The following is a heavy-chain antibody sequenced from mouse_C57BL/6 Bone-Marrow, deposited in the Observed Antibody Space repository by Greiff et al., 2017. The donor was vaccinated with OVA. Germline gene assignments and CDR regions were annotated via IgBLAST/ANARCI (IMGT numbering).Heavy chain of an antibody. V-gene: IGHV5-17*01. CDR3: ARRDYDERGAMDY. CDR2: ISSGSSTI. J-gene: IGHJ4*01. Sequence: EVKVVESGGGLVKPGGSLKLSCAASGFTFSDYGMHWVRQAPEKGLEWVAYISSGSSTIYYADTVKGRFTISRDNAKNTLFLQMTSLRSEDTAMYYCARRDYDERGAMDYWGQGTSVTVSS. D-gene: IGHD2-4*01. CDR1: GFTFSDYG.